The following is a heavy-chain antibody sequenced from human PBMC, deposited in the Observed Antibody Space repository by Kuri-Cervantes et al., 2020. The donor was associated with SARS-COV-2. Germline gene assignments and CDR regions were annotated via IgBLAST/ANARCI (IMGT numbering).Heavy chain of an antibody. J-gene: IGHJ4*02. CDR3: ARERASGWAGDFDY. Sequence: SVKVSCKASGGTFSSYAISWVRQAPGQGLEWMGGIIPIFGTANYAQKFQGIVTITTDESTSTAYMELSSLRSEDTAVYYCARERASGWAGDFDYWGQGTLVTVSS. V-gene: IGHV1-69*05. CDR1: GGTFSSYA. CDR2: IIPIFGTA. D-gene: IGHD1-26*01.